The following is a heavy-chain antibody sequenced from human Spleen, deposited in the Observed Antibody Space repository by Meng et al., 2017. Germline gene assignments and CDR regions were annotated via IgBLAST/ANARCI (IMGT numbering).Heavy chain of an antibody. CDR2: IYSGGNT. CDR3: ARLDTGLDY. Sequence: EVQLVESGGCLIQPGGSLRLSCAASGFTVSSNHMSWVRQAPGKGLESVSVIYSGGNTFYADSVKGRFTISRDNSKITLYLQMNSLRAEDSAVYYCARLDTGLDYWGQGTLVTVSS. CDR1: GFTVSSNH. V-gene: IGHV3-53*01. D-gene: IGHD3-9*01. J-gene: IGHJ4*02.